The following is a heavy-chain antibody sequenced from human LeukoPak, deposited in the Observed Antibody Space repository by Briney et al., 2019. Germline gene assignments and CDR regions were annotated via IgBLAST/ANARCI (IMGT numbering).Heavy chain of an antibody. CDR1: GGSISSRSYY. D-gene: IGHD3-16*01. Sequence: NASETLSLTCTVSGGSISSRSYYWGWLRQPPGKGLEWIASIFYSGSTYHNPSLKSRVTISVDTSKSQFSLKLSSVTAADTAVYFCARHPLKAYASDWFDPWGQGTLVTVSS. V-gene: IGHV4-39*01. CDR3: ARHPLKAYASDWFDP. CDR2: IFYSGST. J-gene: IGHJ5*02.